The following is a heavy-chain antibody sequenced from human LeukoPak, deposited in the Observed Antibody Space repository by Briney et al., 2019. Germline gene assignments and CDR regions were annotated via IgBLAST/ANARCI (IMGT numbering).Heavy chain of an antibody. J-gene: IGHJ3*02. Sequence: SQTLSLTCTVSGGSISSGDYYWRWIRQPPGTGLEWVGYIYYSGSTYYNPSLKSRVTISVDTSKNQFSLKLSSVTAADTAVYYCASDRQGSSKIAAAYRLGAFDIWGQGTMVTVSS. CDR1: GGSISSGDYY. CDR3: ASDRQGSSKIAAAYRLGAFDI. D-gene: IGHD6-13*01. CDR2: IYYSGST. V-gene: IGHV4-30-4*08.